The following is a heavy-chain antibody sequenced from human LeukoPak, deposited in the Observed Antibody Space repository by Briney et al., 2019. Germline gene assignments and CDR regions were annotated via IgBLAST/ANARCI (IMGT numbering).Heavy chain of an antibody. J-gene: IGHJ4*02. D-gene: IGHD6-19*01. CDR3: ARDNKASGVDY. CDR1: GGSVSSGSYY. Sequence: SETLSLTCTVSGGSVSSGSYYWSWIRQPPGKGLEWIGYIYYSGSTNYNPSLKSRVTISVDTSKNQFSLKLSSVTAADTAVYYCARDNKASGVDYGGQGPLVT. V-gene: IGHV4-61*01. CDR2: IYYSGST.